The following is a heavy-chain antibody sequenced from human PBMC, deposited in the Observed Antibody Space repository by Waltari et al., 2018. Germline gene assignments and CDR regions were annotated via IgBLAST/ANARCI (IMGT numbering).Heavy chain of an antibody. V-gene: IGHV4-34*01. D-gene: IGHD5-18*01. CDR2: INHSGST. J-gene: IGHJ4*02. CDR3: ARRYSYGVFDY. Sequence: SGYYWSWIRQPPGKGLEWIGEINHSGSTNYNPSLKSRVTISVDTSKNQFSLKLSSVTAADTAVYYCARRYSYGVFDYWGQGTLVTVSS. CDR1: SGYY.